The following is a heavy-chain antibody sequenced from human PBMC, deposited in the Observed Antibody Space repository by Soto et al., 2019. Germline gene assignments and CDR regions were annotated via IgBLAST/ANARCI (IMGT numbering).Heavy chain of an antibody. Sequence: EVQLLESGGGLVQPGGSLRLSCATSGFSFSNYGMNWVRQAPGKGLEWVSGITKTGRSTFIADSVRGRFTISRDNLKNIMYLQMNSLRVDYTAFYYCTRDGDAYDFALEKWGQATMVTVTS. CDR1: GFSFSNYG. CDR2: ITKTGRST. CDR3: TRDGDAYDFALEK. D-gene: IGHD3-3*01. J-gene: IGHJ3*02. V-gene: IGHV3-23*01.